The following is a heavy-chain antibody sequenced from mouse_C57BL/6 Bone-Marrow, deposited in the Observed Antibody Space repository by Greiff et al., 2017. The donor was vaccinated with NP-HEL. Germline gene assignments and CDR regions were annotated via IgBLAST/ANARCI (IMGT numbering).Heavy chain of an antibody. V-gene: IGHV1-82*01. CDR3: ARGGYLFGY. CDR1: GYAFSSSW. CDR2: IYPGDGDT. D-gene: IGHD2-2*01. Sequence: QVQLKESGPELVKPGASVKISCKASGYAFSSSWMNWVKQRPGKGLEWIGRIYPGDGDTNYNGKFKGKATLTADKSSSTAYMQLSSLTSEDSAVYFCARGGYLFGYWGQGTTLTVSS. J-gene: IGHJ2*01.